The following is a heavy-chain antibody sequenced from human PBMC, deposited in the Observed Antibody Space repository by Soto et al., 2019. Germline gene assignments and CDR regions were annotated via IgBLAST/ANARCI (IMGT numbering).Heavy chain of an antibody. CDR1: GFTFDDYA. J-gene: IGHJ6*03. CDR2: ISWNSGSI. CDR3: AKSSSPYYYYYMDV. V-gene: IGHV3-9*01. Sequence: PGGSLRLSCAASGFTFDDYAMHWVRQAPGKGLEWVSGISWNSGSIGYADSVKGRFTISRDNAKNSLYLQMNSLRAEDTALYYCAKSSSPYYYYYMDVWGKGTTVTVS.